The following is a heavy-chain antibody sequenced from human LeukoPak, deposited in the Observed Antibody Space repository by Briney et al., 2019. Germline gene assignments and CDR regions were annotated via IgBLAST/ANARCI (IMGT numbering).Heavy chain of an antibody. Sequence: GGSLRLSCAASGFTVSNNYMSWVRQAPGKGLEWVSVIYGGDITYYADSVKGRFTISRDYSKNTLFLQMNSLRAEDTALYYCARVGSSYSLDHWGRGTLVTVSS. CDR1: GFTVSNNY. V-gene: IGHV3-66*01. CDR3: ARVGSSYSLDH. CDR2: IYGGDIT. J-gene: IGHJ4*02. D-gene: IGHD6-13*01.